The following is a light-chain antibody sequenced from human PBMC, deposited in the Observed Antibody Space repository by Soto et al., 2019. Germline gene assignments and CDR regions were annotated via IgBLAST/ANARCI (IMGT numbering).Light chain of an antibody. Sequence: QSALTQPASVSGSPGQSIAISCTGTSSDVGGYSYVSWYQQQPGKAPKLVISDVSNRPSGVSDRFSGSKSGNTASLPISGLQTEDEADYYCASYTTSSTYVFGTATKLTVL. CDR1: SSDVGGYSY. J-gene: IGLJ1*01. CDR2: DVS. V-gene: IGLV2-14*01. CDR3: ASYTTSSTYV.